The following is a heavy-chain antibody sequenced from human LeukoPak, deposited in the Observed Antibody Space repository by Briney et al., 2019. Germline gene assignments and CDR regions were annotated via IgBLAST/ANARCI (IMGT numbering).Heavy chain of an antibody. CDR3: AGYCSGGSCFRFDY. V-gene: IGHV3-23*01. CDR2: ISGSGGST. D-gene: IGHD2-15*01. Sequence: PGGSLRLSRAASGFTFSSYAMSWVRQAPGKGLEWVSAISGSGGSTYYADSVKGRFTISRDNSKNTLYLQMNSLRAEDTAVYYCAGYCSGGSCFRFDYWGQGTLVTVSS. J-gene: IGHJ4*02. CDR1: GFTFSSYA.